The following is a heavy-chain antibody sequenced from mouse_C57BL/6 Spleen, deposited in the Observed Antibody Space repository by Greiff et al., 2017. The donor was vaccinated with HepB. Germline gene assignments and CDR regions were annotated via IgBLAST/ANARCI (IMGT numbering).Heavy chain of an antibody. Sequence: VQLQQPGAELVKPGASVKLSCKASGYTFTSYWMHWVKQRPGQGLEWIGMIHPNSGSTNYNEKFKSKATLTVDKSSSTAYMQLSSLTSEDSAVYYCARRDDGYYRGAMDYWGQGTSVTVSS. V-gene: IGHV1-64*01. D-gene: IGHD2-3*01. CDR1: GYTFTSYW. J-gene: IGHJ4*01. CDR3: ARRDDGYYRGAMDY. CDR2: IHPNSGST.